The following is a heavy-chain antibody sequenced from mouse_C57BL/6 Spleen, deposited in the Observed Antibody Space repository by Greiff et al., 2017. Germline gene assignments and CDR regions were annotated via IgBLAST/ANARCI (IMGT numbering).Heavy chain of an antibody. CDR1: GFTFTDYY. Sequence: EVMLVESGGGLVQPGGSLSLSCAASGFTFTDYYMSWVRQPPGKALEWLGFIRNKANGYTTEYSASVKGRFTISRDNSQSILYLQMNALRAEDSATYYCARSGNWDRYFDVWGTGTTVTVSS. CDR2: IRNKANGYTT. D-gene: IGHD4-1*01. CDR3: ARSGNWDRYFDV. V-gene: IGHV7-3*01. J-gene: IGHJ1*03.